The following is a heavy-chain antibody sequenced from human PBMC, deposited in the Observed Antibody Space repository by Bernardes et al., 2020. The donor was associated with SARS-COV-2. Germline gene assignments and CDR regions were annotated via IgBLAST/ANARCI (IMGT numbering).Heavy chain of an antibody. Sequence: ASVKVSCKASGYTFTSYGISWVRQAPGQGLEWMGWISAYSGNTNYAHNLRGRVSMTTDTSTSTAYMELRSLRSDDTAVYCCARCTTSSCYRVVVDYWGQGTLVTVSS. J-gene: IGHJ4*02. CDR2: ISAYSGNT. CDR3: ARCTTSSCYRVVVDY. V-gene: IGHV1-18*04. CDR1: GYTFTSYG. D-gene: IGHD2-2*01.